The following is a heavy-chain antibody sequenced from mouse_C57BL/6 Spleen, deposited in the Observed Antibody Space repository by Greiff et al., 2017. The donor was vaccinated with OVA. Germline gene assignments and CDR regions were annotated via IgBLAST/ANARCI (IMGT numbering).Heavy chain of an antibody. J-gene: IGHJ3*01. CDR3: AREGYYYGSSGFAY. CDR2: ISSGSSTI. V-gene: IGHV5-17*01. CDR1: GFTFSDYG. Sequence: EVKVVESGGGLVKPGGSLKLSCAASGFTFSDYGMHWVRQAPEKGLEWVAYISSGSSTIYYADTVKGRFTISRDNAKNTLFLQMTSLRSEDTAMYYCAREGYYYGSSGFAYWGQGTLVTVSA. D-gene: IGHD1-1*01.